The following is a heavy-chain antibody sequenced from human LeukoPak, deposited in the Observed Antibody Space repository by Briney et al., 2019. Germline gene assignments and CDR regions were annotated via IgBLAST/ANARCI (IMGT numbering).Heavy chain of an antibody. J-gene: IGHJ4*02. CDR2: IIPILGIA. CDR1: GGTFSSYA. CDR3: ARDSGYDFSSFDY. V-gene: IGHV1-69*04. Sequence: ASVKVSCKASGGTFSSYAISWVRQAPGQGLEWRGRIIPILGIANYAQKFQGRVTITADKSTCTAYMELSSLRSEDTAVYYCARDSGYDFSSFDYWGQGTLVTVSS. D-gene: IGHD5-12*01.